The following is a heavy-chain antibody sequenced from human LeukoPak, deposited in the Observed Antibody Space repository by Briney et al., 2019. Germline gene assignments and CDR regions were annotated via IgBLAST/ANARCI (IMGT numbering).Heavy chain of an antibody. Sequence: SETLSLTCAVYGGSFSGYYWSWIRQPPGKGLEWIGEINHSGSTNYNPSLKSRVTISVDTSKNQFSLKLSSVTAADTAVYYCAREATIEYFDYWGQGTLLTVSS. V-gene: IGHV4-34*01. D-gene: IGHD5-12*01. J-gene: IGHJ4*02. CDR3: AREATIEYFDY. CDR1: GGSFSGYY. CDR2: INHSGST.